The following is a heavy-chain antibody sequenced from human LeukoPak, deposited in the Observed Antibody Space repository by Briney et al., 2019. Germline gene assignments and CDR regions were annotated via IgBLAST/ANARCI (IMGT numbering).Heavy chain of an antibody. V-gene: IGHV4-38-2*02. Sequence: SETLSLTCSVSGYSISNAYYWGWIRQPPGKGLEWIGSIYYSGSIFYNPSLKSRVTISIDTSKNHFSLKLSSVTAADTAVYYCAKGVDSSGWYYFDYWGQGTLVTVSS. CDR2: IYYSGSI. J-gene: IGHJ4*02. D-gene: IGHD6-19*01. CDR3: AKGVDSSGWYYFDY. CDR1: GYSISNAYY.